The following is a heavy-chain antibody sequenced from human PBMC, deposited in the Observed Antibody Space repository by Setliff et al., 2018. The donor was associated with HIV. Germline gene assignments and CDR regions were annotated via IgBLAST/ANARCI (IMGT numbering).Heavy chain of an antibody. Sequence: KTSETLSLTCTVSGGSISSGYYYWSWIRQPPGKGLEWIGYIYYSGSTYYNPSLKSRVTISVDTSKNQFSLKLTSVTAADTAVYFCARAPRLVPAVSYFDYWGQGTLVTVSS. CDR1: GGSISSGYYY. D-gene: IGHD2-2*01. CDR3: ARAPRLVPAVSYFDY. V-gene: IGHV4-30-4*08. J-gene: IGHJ4*02. CDR2: IYYSGST.